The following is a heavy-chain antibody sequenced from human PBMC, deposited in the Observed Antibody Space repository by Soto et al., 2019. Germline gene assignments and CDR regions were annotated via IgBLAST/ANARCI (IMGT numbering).Heavy chain of an antibody. CDR2: IKSKTDGGTT. CDR3: TTGPIYDFWSGYYLGGWFDP. Sequence: EVQLVESGGGLVKPGGSLRLSCAASGFTFSNAWMSWVRQAPGKGLEWVGRIKSKTDGGTTDYAAPVKGRFTISRDDSKNTLYLQMNSLKTEDTAVYYCTTGPIYDFWSGYYLGGWFDPWGQGTLVTVSS. D-gene: IGHD3-3*01. V-gene: IGHV3-15*01. CDR1: GFTFSNAW. J-gene: IGHJ5*02.